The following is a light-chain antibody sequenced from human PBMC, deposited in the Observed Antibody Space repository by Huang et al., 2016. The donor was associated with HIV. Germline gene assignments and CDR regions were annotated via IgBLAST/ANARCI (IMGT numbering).Light chain of an antibody. Sequence: IVVTQSPDSLAVSLGERAAINCKSSQSVLYSSNNNNYLAWYQQQPGQSPALLIYWASTRAHGVPDRFNGSGSGTDFTLTISSLQAEDVALYYCQQYFRTPLTFGGGTRVDVK. CDR3: QQYFRTPLT. V-gene: IGKV4-1*01. CDR1: QSVLYSSNNNNY. CDR2: WAS. J-gene: IGKJ4*01.